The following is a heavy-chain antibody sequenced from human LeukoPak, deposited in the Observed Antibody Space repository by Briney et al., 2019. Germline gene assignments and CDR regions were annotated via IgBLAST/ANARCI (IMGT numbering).Heavy chain of an antibody. J-gene: IGHJ6*03. V-gene: IGHV3-66*01. Sequence: GGSLRLSCAASGFAVSSNYMSWVRQAPGKGLEWVSVIYSGGSTYYADSVKGRFTISRDNSKNTLYLQMGSLSAEDMAVYYCARAWIGSSYMDVWGKGTTVTVSS. D-gene: IGHD2-15*01. CDR1: GFAVSSNY. CDR2: IYSGGST. CDR3: ARAWIGSSYMDV.